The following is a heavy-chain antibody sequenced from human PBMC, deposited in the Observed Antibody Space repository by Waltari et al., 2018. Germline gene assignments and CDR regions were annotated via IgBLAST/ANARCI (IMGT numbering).Heavy chain of an antibody. D-gene: IGHD6-13*01. Sequence: EVQLLESGGGLVQPGGSLRLSCAASGFPFISYAMSWVRQAPGKGLEGVLRLSAPGLTTVYACSVKGRFSISRDNSKNTLYLQINGLRADDTAVYYCAKVGGIAAAEFQFDFWGRGTLVTVSS. CDR3: AKVGGIAAAEFQFDF. V-gene: IGHV3-23*01. CDR2: LSAPGLTT. CDR1: GFPFISYA. J-gene: IGHJ4*02.